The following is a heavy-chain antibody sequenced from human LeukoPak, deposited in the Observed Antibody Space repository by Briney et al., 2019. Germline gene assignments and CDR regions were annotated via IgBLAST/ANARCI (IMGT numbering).Heavy chain of an antibody. V-gene: IGHV3-66*01. D-gene: IGHD1-7*01. CDR3: AKGGNYAPLDY. CDR1: GFTVSSNY. J-gene: IGHJ4*02. Sequence: GGSLRLSCAASGFTVSSNYMSWVRQAPGKGLEWVSVIYSGGSTYYADSVKGRFTISRDNSKNTLYLQMHSLRAEDTAIYYCAKGGNYAPLDYWGQGALVTVSS. CDR2: IYSGGST.